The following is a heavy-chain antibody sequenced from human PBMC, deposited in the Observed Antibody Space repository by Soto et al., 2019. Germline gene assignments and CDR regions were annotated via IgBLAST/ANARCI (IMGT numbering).Heavy chain of an antibody. D-gene: IGHD6-19*01. CDR2: IYHSGST. V-gene: IGHV4-4*02. CDR1: GGSISSSNW. J-gene: IGHJ4*02. Sequence: ASETLSLTCAVSGGSISSSNWWSWVRQPPGKGLEWIGEIYHSGSTNYNPSLKSRVTISVDKSKNQFSLKLSSVTAADTAVYYCARDRSIAVAGTRGGFDYWGQGTLVTVSS. CDR3: ARDRSIAVAGTRGGFDY.